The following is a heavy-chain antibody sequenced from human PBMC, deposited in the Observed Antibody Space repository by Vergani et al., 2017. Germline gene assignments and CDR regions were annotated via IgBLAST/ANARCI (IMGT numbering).Heavy chain of an antibody. CDR3: ARDDSYGYEGHLWLGY. CDR1: GFTFSSYG. Sequence: QVQLVESGGGVVQPGRSLRLSCAASGFTFSSYGMHWVRQAPGKGLEWVAVIWYDGSNKYYADSVKGRFTISRDNSKNSLYLQMNSLRAEDTAVYYCARDDSYGYEGHLWLGYWGQGTLVTVSS. D-gene: IGHD5-18*01. CDR2: IWYDGSNK. V-gene: IGHV3-33*01. J-gene: IGHJ4*02.